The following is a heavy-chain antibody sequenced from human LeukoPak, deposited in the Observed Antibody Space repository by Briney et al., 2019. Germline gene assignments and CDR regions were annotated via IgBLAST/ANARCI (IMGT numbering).Heavy chain of an antibody. Sequence: GGSLRLSCAASGFTFSSYAMHWVRQAPGKGLEWVAVISYDGSNKYYADSVKGRFTISRDNSKNTLYLQMNSLRAEDTAVYYCARGRLRFLEWLYQHWGQGTLVTVSS. J-gene: IGHJ4*02. V-gene: IGHV3-30*04. CDR3: ARGRLRFLEWLYQH. D-gene: IGHD3-3*01. CDR1: GFTFSSYA. CDR2: ISYDGSNK.